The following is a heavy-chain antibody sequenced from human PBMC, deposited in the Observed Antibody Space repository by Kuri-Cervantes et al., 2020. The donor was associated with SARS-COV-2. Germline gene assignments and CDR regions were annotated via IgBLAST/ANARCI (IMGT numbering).Heavy chain of an antibody. CDR1: GYTFTSYG. J-gene: IGHJ4*02. Sequence: ASVKVSCKASGYTFTSYGISWVRQAPGQGLEWMGWSSAYNGNTDYAQKLRGRVTMTTDTSTSTAYMELRSLRSDGTAVYYCARDNSIAARRFDYWGQGTLVTVSS. CDR2: SSAYNGNT. CDR3: ARDNSIAARRFDY. V-gene: IGHV1-18*04. D-gene: IGHD6-6*01.